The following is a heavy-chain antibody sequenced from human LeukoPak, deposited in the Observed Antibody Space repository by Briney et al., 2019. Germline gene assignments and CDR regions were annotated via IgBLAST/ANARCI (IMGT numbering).Heavy chain of an antibody. CDR3: ARNLHQAGYSYFSYYYGMDV. CDR2: INPNSGGT. J-gene: IGHJ6*02. D-gene: IGHD5-18*01. V-gene: IGHV1-2*02. CDR1: GYTFTGYY. Sequence: ASVKVSCKASGYTFTGYYMHWVRQAPGQGLEWMGWINPNSGGTNYAQKFQGRVTMTRDTSISTAYMELSRLRSDDTAVYYCARNLHQAGYSYFSYYYGMDVWGQGTTVTVSS.